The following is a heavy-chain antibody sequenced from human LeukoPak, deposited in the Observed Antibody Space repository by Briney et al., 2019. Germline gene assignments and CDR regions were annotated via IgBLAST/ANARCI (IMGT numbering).Heavy chain of an antibody. Sequence: PSETLSLTCTVSGGSISSSSYYWGWIRQPPGKGLEWIGSIYYSGSTYYNPSLKSRVTISVDMSKNQFSLKLSSVTAADTAMYYCARKGWLQPTFDYWGQGTLVTVSS. CDR1: GGSISSSSYY. J-gene: IGHJ4*02. CDR2: IYYSGST. CDR3: ARKGWLQPTFDY. V-gene: IGHV4-39*07. D-gene: IGHD5-24*01.